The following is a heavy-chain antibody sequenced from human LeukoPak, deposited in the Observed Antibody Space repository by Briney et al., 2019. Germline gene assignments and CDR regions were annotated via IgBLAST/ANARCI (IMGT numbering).Heavy chain of an antibody. V-gene: IGHV3-7*05. J-gene: IGHJ4*01. D-gene: IGHD3-10*01. Sequence: GGSLRLSCVGSGFTFSSHWMSWVRQAPGKGLEWVANIKQDGSEVDYVDSVKGRFTISRDNAKNSLFLQMNSLRAEDTAVYYCARDFIWGHGTLVTVSS. CDR3: ARDFI. CDR1: GFTFSSHW. CDR2: IKQDGSEV.